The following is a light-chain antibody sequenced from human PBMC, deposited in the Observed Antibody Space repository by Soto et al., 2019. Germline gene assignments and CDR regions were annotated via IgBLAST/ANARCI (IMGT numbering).Light chain of an antibody. V-gene: IGKV1-39*01. CDR1: QPISEY. CDR2: AAS. CDR3: QQSYSTTWT. J-gene: IGKJ1*01. Sequence: DIQMTQSPSSLSASIGDRVTITFHASQPISEYLNWYQQKPGKAPKLLIYAASSLQSGVPSRFSGSGSGTDFTLTISSLQPEDFATYYSQQSYSTTWTFGQGTKVDIK.